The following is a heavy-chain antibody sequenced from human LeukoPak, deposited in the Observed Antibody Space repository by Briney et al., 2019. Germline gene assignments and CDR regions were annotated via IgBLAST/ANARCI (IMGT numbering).Heavy chain of an antibody. CDR3: ASTAEVRATYYFDY. CDR2: ITTYNGNA. V-gene: IGHV1-18*01. Sequence: GASVKVSCKASGYTFTTYGIIWVRQAPGQGLEWMGWITTYNGNANYAQRLRGRVTMTTDTSTSTAYMELRSLRSDDTAVYYCASTAEVRATYYFDYWGQGTLVTVSS. D-gene: IGHD1-26*01. J-gene: IGHJ4*02. CDR1: GYTFTTYG.